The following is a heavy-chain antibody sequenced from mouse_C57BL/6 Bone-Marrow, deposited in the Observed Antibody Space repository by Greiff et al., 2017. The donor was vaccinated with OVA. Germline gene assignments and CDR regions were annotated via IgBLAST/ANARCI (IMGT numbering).Heavy chain of an antibody. CDR1: GFNIKDDY. D-gene: IGHD1-1*01. J-gene: IGHJ4*01. Sequence: EVQLQQSGAELVRPGASVKLSCTASGFNIKDDYMHWVKQRPEQGLEWIGWIDPENGDTEYASKFQGKATITADTSSNTAYLQLSSLTSEDTAVYYCTFITTSRRMDYWGQGTSVTVSS. CDR3: TFITTSRRMDY. CDR2: IDPENGDT. V-gene: IGHV14-4*01.